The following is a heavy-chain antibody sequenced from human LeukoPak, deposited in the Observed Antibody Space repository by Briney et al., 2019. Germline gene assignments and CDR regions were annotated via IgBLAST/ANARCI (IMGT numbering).Heavy chain of an antibody. V-gene: IGHV3-53*01. J-gene: IGHJ4*02. CDR2: IYSGGST. Sequence: GGSLRLSCAASGFTVSSNYMSWVRQAPGKGLEWVSVIYSGGSTYYADSVKGRFTISRDNSKNTLYLQMNSLRAEDTAVYYCAKDLEVHYYDSSGYYFDYWGQGTLVTVSS. CDR3: AKDLEVHYYDSSGYYFDY. D-gene: IGHD3-22*01. CDR1: GFTVSSNY.